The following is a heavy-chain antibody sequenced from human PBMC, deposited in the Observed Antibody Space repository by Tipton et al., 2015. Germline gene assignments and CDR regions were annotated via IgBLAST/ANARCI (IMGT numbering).Heavy chain of an antibody. CDR3: ARARGRHGGLFDS. D-gene: IGHD4-23*01. V-gene: IGHV6-1*01. CDR1: GDSVSSNSAT. Sequence: PGLVKPSQSLSLTCGISGDSVSSNSATWNWFRRSPSRGLEWLGRTYYRSKWYNDYAVSVKSRITINPDTSKNQLSLQLNSVTASDTAVYYCARARGRHGGLFDSWGQGILVTVSS. J-gene: IGHJ4*02. CDR2: TYYRSKWYN.